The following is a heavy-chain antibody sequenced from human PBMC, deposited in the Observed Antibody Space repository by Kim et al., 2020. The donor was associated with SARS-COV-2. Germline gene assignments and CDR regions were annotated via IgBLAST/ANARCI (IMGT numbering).Heavy chain of an antibody. J-gene: IGHJ4*02. Sequence: VEGRFTISRDNSQNTLYLQMNNLRAEDTAVYYCAKERRKYCSGGSCHLEYWGQGTLVTVSS. V-gene: IGHV3-33*06. D-gene: IGHD2-15*01. CDR3: AKERRKYCSGGSCHLEY.